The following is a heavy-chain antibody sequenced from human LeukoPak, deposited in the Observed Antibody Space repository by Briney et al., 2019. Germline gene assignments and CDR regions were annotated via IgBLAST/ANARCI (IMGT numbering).Heavy chain of an antibody. CDR1: GYTFTDYY. CDR3: ARAPGAFDI. D-gene: IGHD7-27*01. CDR2: IDPRSGVT. V-gene: IGHV1-2*02. J-gene: IGHJ3*02. Sequence: VASVTVSCTASGYTFTDYYMHWVRQAPGQGLEWMGWIDPRSGVTNFARKFQGRVTMTRDTSISTAYMELSRLTSDDTAVYYCARAPGAFDIWGQGTMVTVSS.